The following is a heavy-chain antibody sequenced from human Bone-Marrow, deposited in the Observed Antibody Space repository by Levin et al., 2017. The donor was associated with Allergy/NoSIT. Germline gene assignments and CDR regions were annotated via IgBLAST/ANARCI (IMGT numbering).Heavy chain of an antibody. CDR1: GFPLNNYW. Sequence: ETLSLTCAASGFPLNNYWMHWVRQAPGKGLVWVARINSDGSTISYADSVKGRFTISRDNAKNTLFLQMDSLRVEDTAVYYCVRGRPAMDNMYYNYHGMDVWGQGTTVSVSS. V-gene: IGHV3-74*01. CDR2: INSDGSTI. D-gene: IGHD1-1*01. CDR3: VRGRPAMDNMYYNYHGMDV. J-gene: IGHJ6*01.